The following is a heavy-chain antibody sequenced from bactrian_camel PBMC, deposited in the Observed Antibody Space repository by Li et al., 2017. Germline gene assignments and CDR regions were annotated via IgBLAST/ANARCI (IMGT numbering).Heavy chain of an antibody. D-gene: IGHD7*01. CDR2: IYTGGGST. J-gene: IGHJ4*01. V-gene: IGHV3S54*01. CDR3: AADPNRNWYCGLQSSGDWPY. CDR1: GNTNFRKC. Sequence: HVQLVESGGGSVQAGGSLRLSCAASGNTNFRKCIGWFRQAPGREREVVAVIYTGGGSTYYAGAVKDRFTISADNAKNVMSLEMNDLKPEDTAMYYCAADPNRNWYCGLQSSGDWPYWGQGTQVTVS.